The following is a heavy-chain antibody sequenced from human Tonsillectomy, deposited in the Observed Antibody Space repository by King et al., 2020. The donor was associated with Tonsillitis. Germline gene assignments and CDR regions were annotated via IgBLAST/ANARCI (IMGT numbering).Heavy chain of an antibody. D-gene: IGHD4-11*01. CDR1: GFTFSSYG. CDR3: AKGSTTLDF. J-gene: IGHJ4*02. V-gene: IGHV3-30*18. CDR2: ISYDGSNK. Sequence: QLVQSGGGVVQPGRSLRLSCAASGFTFSSYGMHWVRQAPGKGLEWVAVISYDGSNKYYADSVKGRFTISRDNSKNTLYLQMNSLRAEDSAVYYCAKGSTTLDFWGQGTLVTVSS.